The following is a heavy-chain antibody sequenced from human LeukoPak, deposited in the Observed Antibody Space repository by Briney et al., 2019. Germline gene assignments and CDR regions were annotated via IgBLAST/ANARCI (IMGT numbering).Heavy chain of an antibody. CDR3: ARARYDFWSGYYHTDY. J-gene: IGHJ4*02. V-gene: IGHV3-30-3*01. CDR2: ISYDGSNK. Sequence: GGSLRLSCAASGFTFSSYAMHWVRQAPGKGLEWVAVISYDGSNKYYADSVKGRFTISRDNSKNTLYLQMNSLRAEDTAVYYCARARYDFWSGYYHTDYWGQGTLVTVSS. D-gene: IGHD3-3*01. CDR1: GFTFSSYA.